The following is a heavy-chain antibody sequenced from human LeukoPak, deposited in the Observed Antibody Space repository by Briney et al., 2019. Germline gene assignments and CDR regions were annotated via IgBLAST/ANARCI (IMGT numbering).Heavy chain of an antibody. D-gene: IGHD2-2*01. V-gene: IGHV1-18*01. CDR2: ISANNGNT. Sequence: ASVKVSCTASGYNFGIFGISWVRQAPGHGLEWMGWISANNGNTKYAQKFQGRVTMTTDTSTSRAYMELRSLRSDDTAVYYCARVGVVVPSAWFDPWGQGTLVTVSS. CDR1: GYNFGIFG. J-gene: IGHJ5*02. CDR3: ARVGVVVPSAWFDP.